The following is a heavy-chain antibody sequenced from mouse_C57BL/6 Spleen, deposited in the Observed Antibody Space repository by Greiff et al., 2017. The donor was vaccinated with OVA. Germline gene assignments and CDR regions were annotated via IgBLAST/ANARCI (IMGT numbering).Heavy chain of an antibody. V-gene: IGHV3-6*01. CDR3: ARDYDYYYYAMDY. J-gene: IGHJ4*01. Sequence: EVQLQQSGPGLVKPSQSLSLTCSVTGYSITSGYYWNWIRQFPGNKLEWMGYISYDGSNNYNPSLKNRISITRDTSKNQFFLKLNSVTTEDTATYYCARDYDYYYYAMDYWGQGTSVTVSS. CDR2: ISYDGSN. CDR1: GYSITSGYY. D-gene: IGHD2-4*01.